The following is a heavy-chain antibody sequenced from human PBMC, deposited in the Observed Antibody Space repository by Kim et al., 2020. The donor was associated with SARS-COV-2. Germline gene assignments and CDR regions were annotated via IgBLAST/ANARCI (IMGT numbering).Heavy chain of an antibody. CDR3: RTGLPDY. V-gene: IGHV3-7*01. D-gene: IGHD3-9*01. Sequence: GRSLRLSCAASGFTFSNYWMSWVRQAPGKGLEWVASIKQDGTEKYFVGSVKGRFTISRDNAKNSLSLQMNSLRAEDTAVYYCRTGLPDYWGQGTLVTVSS. CDR1: GFTFSNYW. J-gene: IGHJ4*02. CDR2: IKQDGTEK.